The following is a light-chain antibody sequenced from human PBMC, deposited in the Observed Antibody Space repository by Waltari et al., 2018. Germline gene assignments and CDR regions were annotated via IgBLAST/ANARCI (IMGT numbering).Light chain of an antibody. V-gene: IGLV2-8*01. CDR2: EVT. CDR3: SSYAGRNIVI. J-gene: IGLJ2*01. CDR1: DDDIGGYEY. Sequence: QSALTQPPSASGSPGQSVTTSCTGTDDDIGGYEYVSWYQQHPGKAPKVLIYEVTKRPSGVPDRFSGSKSGNTASLTVSGLQAEDEADYYCSSYAGRNIVIFGGGTKLTVL.